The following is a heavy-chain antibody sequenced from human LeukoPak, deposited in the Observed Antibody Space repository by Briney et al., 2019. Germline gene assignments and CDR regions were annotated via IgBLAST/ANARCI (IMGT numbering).Heavy chain of an antibody. CDR2: ISGSGGST. CDR1: GFTFSSYA. D-gene: IGHD1-26*01. CDR3: AKVVTGGTYWGPFDY. V-gene: IGHV3-23*01. Sequence: GGSLRLSCAASGFTFSSYAMNWVRQAPGKGLEWVSAISGSGGSTYYADSVKGRFTISRDNSKNTLYLQMNSLRVEDTAVYYCAKVVTGGTYWGPFDYWGQGTLVTVSS. J-gene: IGHJ4*02.